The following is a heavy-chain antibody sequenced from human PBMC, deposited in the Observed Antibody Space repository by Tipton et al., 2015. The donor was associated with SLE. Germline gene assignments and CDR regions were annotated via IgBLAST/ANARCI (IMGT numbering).Heavy chain of an antibody. J-gene: IGHJ4*02. CDR2: IYDSGST. V-gene: IGHV4-59*08. CDR1: GGSISGHY. Sequence: TLSLTCTVSGGSISGHYRSWIRQPPGKGLEWIGYIYDSGSTSYNPSLKSRVTISEDTSKQQFSLKLSSLTAADTAVYYCAGATRGGYFDYWGQGTLVTVSS. CDR3: AGATRGGYFDY. D-gene: IGHD2-2*01.